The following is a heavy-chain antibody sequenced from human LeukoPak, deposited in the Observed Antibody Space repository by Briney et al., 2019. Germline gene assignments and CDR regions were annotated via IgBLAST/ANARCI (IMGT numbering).Heavy chain of an antibody. CDR3: ARGRGRYYGMDV. V-gene: IGHV4-34*01. CDR2: INHSGTT. CDR1: GGSFSGYY. J-gene: IGHJ6*02. Sequence: KTSETLSLTCTIYGGSFSGYYWSWIRQHPGKGLEWIAEINHSGTTNYNPSLKSRVTISVDTSKKQFSLNLTSLTAADTAIYYCARGRGRYYGMDVWGQGIAVTVSS.